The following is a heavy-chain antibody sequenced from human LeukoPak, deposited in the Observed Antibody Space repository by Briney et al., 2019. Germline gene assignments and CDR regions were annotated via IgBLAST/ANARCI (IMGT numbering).Heavy chain of an antibody. CDR1: GYTFSGFY. CDR2: INPKSGDT. Sequence: ASVKVSCKASGYTFSGFYIHWIRQAPGQGLEWMGWINPKSGDTSYAEKFQGRVTMTRDTSISTAYMNLTSLRYDDTAVYYCARLPSGFDFDSWGLGILVTVSS. CDR3: ARLPSGFDFDS. V-gene: IGHV1-2*02. J-gene: IGHJ4*02. D-gene: IGHD1-26*01.